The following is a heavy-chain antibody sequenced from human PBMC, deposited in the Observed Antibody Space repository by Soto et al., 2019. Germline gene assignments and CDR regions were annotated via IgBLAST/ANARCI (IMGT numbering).Heavy chain of an antibody. D-gene: IGHD6-19*01. V-gene: IGHV4-59*11. J-gene: IGHJ4*02. Sequence: ETLSLTCTVSGGSINNHYWSWIRQPPGKGLEWIGYIYYSGSTNYSPSLKSRVTISVDTSKNQFSLRLSSVTAADTAVYYCARDGSSNSGFDYWGPGTLVTVSS. CDR3: ARDGSSNSGFDY. CDR2: IYYSGST. CDR1: GGSINNHY.